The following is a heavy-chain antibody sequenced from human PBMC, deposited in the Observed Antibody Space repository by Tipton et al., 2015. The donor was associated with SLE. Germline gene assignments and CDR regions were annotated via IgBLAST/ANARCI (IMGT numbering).Heavy chain of an antibody. D-gene: IGHD3-3*01. J-gene: IGHJ4*02. V-gene: IGHV4-34*01. Sequence: TLSLTCTVSGDSINSYYWSWIRQPPGEGLEWIGEINHNGGTNYNPSLKSRVTISVDTSKNQFSLKLSSVTAADTAVDYCARGPYYDIWSGYKDPLDYWGQGTLVTVSS. CDR2: INHNGGT. CDR3: ARGPYYDIWSGYKDPLDY. CDR1: GDSINSYY.